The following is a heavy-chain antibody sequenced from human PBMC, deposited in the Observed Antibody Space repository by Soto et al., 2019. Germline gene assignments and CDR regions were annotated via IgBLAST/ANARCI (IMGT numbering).Heavy chain of an antibody. J-gene: IGHJ5*02. CDR1: GYTFTDYD. CDR2: MNPNSGET. D-gene: IGHD2-15*01. V-gene: IGHV1-8*01. Sequence: QEQLVQSGAEVKKPGASVKVSCMTSGYTFTDYDINWVRQATGQGLEWIGWMNPNSGETGYAQKFQGRVTMTRSLSLSTAYLELSSLTSDDTAIYFCERVAVAARPRWYNWFDPWGQGTLVTVSS. CDR3: ERVAVAARPRWYNWFDP.